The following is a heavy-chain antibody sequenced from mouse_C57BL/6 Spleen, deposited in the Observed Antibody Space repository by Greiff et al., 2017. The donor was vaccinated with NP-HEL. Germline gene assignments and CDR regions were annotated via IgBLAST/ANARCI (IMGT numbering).Heavy chain of an antibody. CDR2: IYPGGGYT. CDR3: ARSEGNYYGSSGFAY. CDR1: GYTFTNYW. Sequence: VQLQESGAELVRPGTSVKMSCKASGYTFTNYWIGWAKQRPGHGLEWIGDIYPGGGYTNYNEKFKGKATLTADKSSSTAYMQFSSLTSEDSAIYYCARSEGNYYGSSGFAYWGQGTLVTVSA. V-gene: IGHV1-63*01. D-gene: IGHD1-1*01. J-gene: IGHJ3*01.